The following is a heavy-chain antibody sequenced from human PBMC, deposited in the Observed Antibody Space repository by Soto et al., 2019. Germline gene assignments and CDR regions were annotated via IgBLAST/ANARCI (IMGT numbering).Heavy chain of an antibody. CDR1: GGTFSSYG. Sequence: ASVKFSCKASGGTFSSYGISWVRQAPGQGLEWMGWISAYNGNTNYAQKFQGRVTITKNTSASTAYMELSSLRSEDTAVYYCARGPLRNWFDPWGQGTLVTVSS. D-gene: IGHD5-12*01. CDR2: ISAYNGNT. CDR3: ARGPLRNWFDP. V-gene: IGHV1-18*01. J-gene: IGHJ5*02.